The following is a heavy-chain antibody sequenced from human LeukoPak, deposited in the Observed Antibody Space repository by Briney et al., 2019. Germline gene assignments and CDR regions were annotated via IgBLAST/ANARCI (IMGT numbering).Heavy chain of an antibody. J-gene: IGHJ4*02. D-gene: IGHD3-10*01. Sequence: ASVKVSCKVSGYTLTELSMRWVRQAPGKGLEWMGGFDPEDGETIYAQKFQGRVTMTEDTSTDTAYMELSSLRSKDTAVYYCATIPSPGSYLDYWGPGTLVTVSS. CDR3: ATIPSPGSYLDY. V-gene: IGHV1-24*01. CDR1: GYTLTELS. CDR2: FDPEDGET.